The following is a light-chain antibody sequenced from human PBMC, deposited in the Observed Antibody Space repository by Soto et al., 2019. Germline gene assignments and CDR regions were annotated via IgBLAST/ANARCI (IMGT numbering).Light chain of an antibody. V-gene: IGLV1-40*01. Sequence: QSVLTQPPSVSGAPGQRVTISCTGSSSNIGAGYDVHWYQQLPGTAPKLLIYGNSNRPSGVPDRFSGHKSGTSASLAITGLQAEDEADYYCQSYDSSLSGWVFGGGTKLTVL. J-gene: IGLJ3*02. CDR2: GNS. CDR3: QSYDSSLSGWV. CDR1: SSNIGAGYD.